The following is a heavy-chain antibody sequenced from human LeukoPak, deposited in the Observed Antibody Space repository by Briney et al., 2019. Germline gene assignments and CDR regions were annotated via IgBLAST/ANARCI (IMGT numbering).Heavy chain of an antibody. Sequence: GASVKVSCKASGYTFTGYYMHWVRQAPGQGLEWMGWINPNSGGTNYAQKSQGRVTMTRDTSISTAYMELSRLRSDDTAVYYCARDKGGYCSSTSCSDFDPWGQGTLVTVSS. J-gene: IGHJ5*02. CDR3: ARDKGGYCSSTSCSDFDP. CDR1: GYTFTGYY. V-gene: IGHV1-2*02. CDR2: INPNSGGT. D-gene: IGHD2-2*03.